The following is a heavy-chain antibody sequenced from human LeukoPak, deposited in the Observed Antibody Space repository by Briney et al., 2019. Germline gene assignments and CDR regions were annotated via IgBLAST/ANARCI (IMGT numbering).Heavy chain of an antibody. V-gene: IGHV4-61*10. Sequence: KPSETLSLTCNVSGGSINSGHYYWSWIRQSAGKGLEWIGYIYYSGSTNYNPSLKSRVTISVDTSKNQFSLKLSSVTAADTAVYYCARDGHPTLDPWGQGTLVTVSS. CDR3: ARDGHPTLDP. CDR1: GGSINSGHYY. CDR2: IYYSGST. J-gene: IGHJ5*02. D-gene: IGHD2-8*01.